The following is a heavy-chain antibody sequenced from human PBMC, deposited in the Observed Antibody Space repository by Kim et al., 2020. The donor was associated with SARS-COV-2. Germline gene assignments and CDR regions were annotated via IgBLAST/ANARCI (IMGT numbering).Heavy chain of an antibody. Sequence: GGSLRLSCAASGFTFSSYWMHWVRQTPGKGLVWVSRINSDGSTTYYADSVKGRFTISRDNAKNTLYLQMNSLRAEDTAVYYCVRDYATGYSYGYTDYWGQGTLVTVSS. CDR1: GFTFSSYW. D-gene: IGHD5-18*01. CDR3: VRDYATGYSYGYTDY. CDR2: INSDGSTT. V-gene: IGHV3-74*01. J-gene: IGHJ4*02.